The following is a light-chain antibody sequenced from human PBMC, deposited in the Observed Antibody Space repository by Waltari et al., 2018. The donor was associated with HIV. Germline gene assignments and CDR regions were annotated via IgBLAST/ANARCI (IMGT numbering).Light chain of an antibody. Sequence: QSALTQPASVSGSPGQSITISCTGTSNDVGSSNYVSWHQQHPGDAPKLIIHDVSDRPLGISNRFSCAKSGNTASLTISGLQTEDEADYYCSSYTSSTTYVFGTGTRVTVL. CDR2: DVS. CDR1: SNDVGSSNY. J-gene: IGLJ1*01. CDR3: SSYTSSTTYV. V-gene: IGLV2-14*03.